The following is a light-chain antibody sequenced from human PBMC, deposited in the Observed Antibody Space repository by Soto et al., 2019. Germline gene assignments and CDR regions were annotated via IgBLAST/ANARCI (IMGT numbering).Light chain of an antibody. V-gene: IGLV2-18*02. Sequence: QPALTQLPSVSGSTGQSVAISCTGTSSDVGGFNRVSWYRQAPGTAPKLIIYDVSDRPSGVPDRFSGSKSGNTASPTISGLQAEDEADYYCNSYTTSNTYVFGTGTKVHRP. J-gene: IGLJ1*01. CDR1: SSDVGGFNR. CDR2: DVS. CDR3: NSYTTSNTYV.